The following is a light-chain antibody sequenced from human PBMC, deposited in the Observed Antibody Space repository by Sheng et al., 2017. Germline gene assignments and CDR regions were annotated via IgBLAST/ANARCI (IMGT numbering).Light chain of an antibody. CDR1: QSISTW. Sequence: DIQMTQSPSTLSASVGDRVTITCRASQSISTWLAWYQQKPGKAPKLLIYKASNLESGVPSRFSGSGSGTEFTLTISSLQPDDFATYYCQQYSSYSVTFGPGTKVDIK. CDR3: QQYSSYSVT. CDR2: KAS. J-gene: IGKJ3*01. V-gene: IGKV1-5*03.